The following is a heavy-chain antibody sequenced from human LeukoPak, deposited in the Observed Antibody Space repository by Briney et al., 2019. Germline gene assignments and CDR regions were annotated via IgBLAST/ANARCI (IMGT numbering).Heavy chain of an antibody. D-gene: IGHD6-6*01. CDR2: IYPGDSDT. V-gene: IGHV5-51*01. CDR1: GYSFTTYW. J-gene: IGHJ4*01. Sequence: GESLKISCKGSGYSFTTYWIAWVRQMPGKGLEWMGIIYPGDSDTRYSPSFQGQVTISGDKSINTAYLQWSSLKVSDTAMYYGARPRVRGSSSPPFDYWGQGTLVTVSS. CDR3: ARPRVRGSSSPPFDY.